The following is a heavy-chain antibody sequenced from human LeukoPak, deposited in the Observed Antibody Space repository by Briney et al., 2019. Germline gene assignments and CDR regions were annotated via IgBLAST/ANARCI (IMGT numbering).Heavy chain of an antibody. CDR2: INPSGGST. D-gene: IGHD3-9*01. CDR3: AVYDILTGYYKPFDY. J-gene: IGHJ4*02. CDR1: GYTFTSYY. V-gene: IGHV1-46*01. Sequence: GASVKVSCKASGYTFTSYYMHWVRQAPGQGLEWMGIINPSGGSTSYAQKFQGRVTMTEDTSTDTAYMELSSLRSEDTAVYYCAVYDILTGYYKPFDYWGQGTLVTVSS.